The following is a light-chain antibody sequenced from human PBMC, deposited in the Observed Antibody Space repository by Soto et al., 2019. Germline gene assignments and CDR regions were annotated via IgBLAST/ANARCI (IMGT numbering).Light chain of an antibody. CDR2: GAS. J-gene: IGKJ1*01. CDR1: QSVSSN. CDR3: QQYGSSPRT. V-gene: IGKV3-20*01. Sequence: VMTQSPATLTVSPGERATLSCRASQSVSSNLAWYQQKPGRALRLLIDGASTRATGIPDRFSGSGSGTDFSLTISRLEAEDFAVYYCQQYGSSPRTFGQGTKVDIK.